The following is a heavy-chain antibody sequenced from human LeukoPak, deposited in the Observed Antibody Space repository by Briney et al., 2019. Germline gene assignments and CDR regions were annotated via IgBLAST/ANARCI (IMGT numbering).Heavy chain of an antibody. CDR3: ARARNWNKYYFDY. Sequence: KPGGSLRLSCAASGLTFSDYYMSWIRQAPGKGLEWIGEINHSGSTNYNPSLKSRVTISVDTSKNQFSLKLSSVTAADTAVYYCARARNWNKYYFDYWGQGTLVTVSS. J-gene: IGHJ4*02. CDR2: INHSGST. V-gene: IGHV4-34*01. D-gene: IGHD1/OR15-1a*01. CDR1: GLTFSDYY.